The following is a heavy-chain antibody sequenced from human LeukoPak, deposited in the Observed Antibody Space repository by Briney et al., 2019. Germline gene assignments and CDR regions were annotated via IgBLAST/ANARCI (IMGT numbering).Heavy chain of an antibody. CDR1: GGSFSGYY. CDR3: ARGRLSYSSGWYFFDY. CDR2: INHSGST. Sequence: PSETLSLTCAVYGGSFSGYYWSWIRQPPGKGLEWIGEINHSGSTNYNPSLKSRVTISVDTSKNQFSLKLSSVTAADTAVYYCARGRLSYSSGWYFFDYWGQGTLVTVSS. J-gene: IGHJ4*02. D-gene: IGHD6-19*01. V-gene: IGHV4-34*01.